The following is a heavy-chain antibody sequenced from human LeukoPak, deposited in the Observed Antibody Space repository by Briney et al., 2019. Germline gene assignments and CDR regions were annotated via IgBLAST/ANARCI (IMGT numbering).Heavy chain of an antibody. CDR2: IYYSGST. CDR3: ARDGVSSSSLIDAFDI. V-gene: IGHV4-38-2*02. J-gene: IGHJ3*02. Sequence: PSETLSLTCNVSGFSITSGYYWGWIRQPPGKGLEWIGSIYYSGSTYYNPSLKSRVTISVDTSKNQFSLKLSSVTAADTAVYYCARDGVSSSSLIDAFDIWGQGTMVTVSS. D-gene: IGHD6-6*01. CDR1: GFSITSGYY.